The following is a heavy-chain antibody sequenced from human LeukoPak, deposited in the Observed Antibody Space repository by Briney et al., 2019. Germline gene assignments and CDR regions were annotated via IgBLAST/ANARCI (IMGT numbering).Heavy chain of an antibody. CDR3: ARDGGANGY. CDR2: ISGSGGST. J-gene: IGHJ4*02. V-gene: IGHV3-23*01. D-gene: IGHD3-16*01. CDR1: GFTFSSYA. Sequence: GGSLRLSCAASGFTFSSYAMSWVRQAPGKGLEWVSAISGSGGSTYYADSVKGRFTISRDNAKNSLYLQMNSLRAEDTAVYYCARDGGANGYWGQGTLVTVSS.